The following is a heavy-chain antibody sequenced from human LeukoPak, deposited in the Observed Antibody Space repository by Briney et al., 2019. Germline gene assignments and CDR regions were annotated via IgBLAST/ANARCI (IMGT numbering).Heavy chain of an antibody. V-gene: IGHV4-59*08. CDR3: AVYSSWHHWFDP. CDR1: GGSISSYY. Sequence: SETLSLTCTVPGGSISSYYWSWIRQPPGKGLEWIGDIYDSGSTNYNPSLKSRVTISVDTSKNQFSLKLSSVTAADTAVYYCAVYSSWHHWFDPWGQGTLVTVSS. D-gene: IGHD6-6*01. CDR2: IYDSGST. J-gene: IGHJ5*02.